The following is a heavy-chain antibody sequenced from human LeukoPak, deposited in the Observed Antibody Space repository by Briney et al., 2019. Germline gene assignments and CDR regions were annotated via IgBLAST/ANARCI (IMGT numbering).Heavy chain of an antibody. CDR3: ARVLAAAGLQYFQH. CDR1: GGSISSSSYY. CDR2: IYYSGST. D-gene: IGHD6-13*01. V-gene: IGHV4-39*07. J-gene: IGHJ1*01. Sequence: PSETLSLTCTVSGGSISSSSYYWGWIRQPPGKGLEWIGSIYYSGSTYYNPSLKSRVTISVDTSKNQFSLKLSSVTAADTAVYYCARVLAAAGLQYFQHWGQGTLVTVSS.